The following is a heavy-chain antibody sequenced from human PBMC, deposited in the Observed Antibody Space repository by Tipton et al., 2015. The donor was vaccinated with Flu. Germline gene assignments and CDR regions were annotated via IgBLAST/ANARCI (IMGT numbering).Heavy chain of an antibody. CDR3: AKDYYGSGTPPGAFDI. CDR1: GFTFDDYA. CDR2: ISWNSGSI. Sequence: SLRLSCVASGFTFDDYAMHWVRQAPGKGLEWVSGISWNSGSIGYADSVKGRFTISRDNAKNSLYLQMNSLRAEDMALYYCAKDYYGSGTPPGAFDIWGQGTMVTVSS. V-gene: IGHV3-9*03. J-gene: IGHJ3*02. D-gene: IGHD3-10*01.